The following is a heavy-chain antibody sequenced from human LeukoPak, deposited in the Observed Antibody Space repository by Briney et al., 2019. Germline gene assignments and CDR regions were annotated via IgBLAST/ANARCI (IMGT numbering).Heavy chain of an antibody. J-gene: IGHJ4*02. CDR2: IKPDGSEK. CDR1: GFTFSTYG. Sequence: GGSLRLSCAASGFTFSTYGMHWVRQAPGKGLEWVASIKPDGSEKYYVDSVKGRFTISRDNAKKSLYLQMTSLRDEDTAVYYCARGSGDYSGQGTLVTVSS. CDR3: ARGSGDY. V-gene: IGHV3-7*04.